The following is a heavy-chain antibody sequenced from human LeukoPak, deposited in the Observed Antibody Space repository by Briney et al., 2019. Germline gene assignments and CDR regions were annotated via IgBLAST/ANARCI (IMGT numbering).Heavy chain of an antibody. D-gene: IGHD6-19*01. Sequence: GASVKVSCKASGYTFTSYGISWVRQAPGLGLEWMGWISAYNGNTNYAQKLQGRVTMTTDTSTSTAYMELRSLRSDDTAVYYCARDLNVAYSSGWTDYWGQGTPVTVSS. CDR3: ARDLNVAYSSGWTDY. J-gene: IGHJ4*02. CDR1: GYTFTSYG. V-gene: IGHV1-18*04. CDR2: ISAYNGNT.